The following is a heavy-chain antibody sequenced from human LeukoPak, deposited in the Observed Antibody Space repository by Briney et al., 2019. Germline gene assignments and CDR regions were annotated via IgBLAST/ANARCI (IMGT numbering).Heavy chain of an antibody. V-gene: IGHV1-24*01. CDR3: ATDSSRITMVRGVIHFDY. CDR1: GYTLTELS. J-gene: IGHJ4*02. CDR2: FDPEDGET. Sequence: ASVKVSCKVSGYTLTELSMHWVRQAPGKGLEWMGGFDPEDGETIYAQKFQGRVTMTEDTSTDTAYMELSSLRSEDTAVYYCATDSSRITMVRGVIHFDYWGQGTLVTVSS. D-gene: IGHD3-10*01.